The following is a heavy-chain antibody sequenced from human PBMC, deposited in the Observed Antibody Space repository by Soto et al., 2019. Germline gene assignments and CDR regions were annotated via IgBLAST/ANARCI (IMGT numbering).Heavy chain of an antibody. CDR1: GLTVYSYA. J-gene: IGHJ4*02. CDR3: AKDGYSSSWYFRYYFDY. CDR2: ISGSGGST. D-gene: IGHD6-13*01. Sequence: GGSTRLSCAASGLTVYSYAMGWVRQEPGKGLEWVSAISGSGGSTYYADSVKGRFTISRDNSKNTLYLQMNSLRAEDTAVYYCAKDGYSSSWYFRYYFDYWGQGTLVTVSS. V-gene: IGHV3-23*01.